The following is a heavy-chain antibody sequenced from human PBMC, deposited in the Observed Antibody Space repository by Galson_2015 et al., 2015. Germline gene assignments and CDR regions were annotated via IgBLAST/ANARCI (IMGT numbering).Heavy chain of an antibody. V-gene: IGHV3-30*07. Sequence: DGSNKYYADSVKGRFTISRDNSKNTLYLQMNSLRAEDTAVYYCARDGWELLHSYNWFDPWGQGTLVTVSS. CDR2: DGSNK. J-gene: IGHJ5*02. CDR3: ARDGWELLHSYNWFDP. D-gene: IGHD1-26*01.